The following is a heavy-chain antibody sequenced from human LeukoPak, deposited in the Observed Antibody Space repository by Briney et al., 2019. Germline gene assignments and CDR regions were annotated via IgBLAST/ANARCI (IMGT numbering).Heavy chain of an antibody. CDR3: ARRGSGSSHTSFDS. J-gene: IGHJ4*02. CDR1: GYRFSSYW. V-gene: IGHV5-51*01. Sequence: GESLKISCQGSGYRFSSYWIAWVRQMPGKGLEWMGIIYPGDSDSRYSPSFQGQVTFSADNSISTAYLQWSSLEASDTAMYYCARRGSGSSHTSFDSWGQGTLVTVSS. D-gene: IGHD1-26*01. CDR2: IYPGDSDS.